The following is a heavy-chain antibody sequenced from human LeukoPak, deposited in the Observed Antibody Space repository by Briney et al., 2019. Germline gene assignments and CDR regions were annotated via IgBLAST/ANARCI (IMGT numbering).Heavy chain of an antibody. V-gene: IGHV4-59*08. J-gene: IGHJ3*02. CDR2: IYYSGST. Sequence: SETLSLTCTVSGGSISSYYWSWIRQPPGKGLEWIGYIYYSGSTNYNPSLKSRVTISVDTSKNQFSLKLSSGTAADTAVYYCARRVYYYDSSGYYSDAFDIWGQGTMVTVSS. D-gene: IGHD3-22*01. CDR1: GGSISSYY. CDR3: ARRVYYYDSSGYYSDAFDI.